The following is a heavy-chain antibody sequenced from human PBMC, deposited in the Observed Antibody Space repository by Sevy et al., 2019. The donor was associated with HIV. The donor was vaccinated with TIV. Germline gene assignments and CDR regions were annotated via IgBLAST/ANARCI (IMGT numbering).Heavy chain of an antibody. CDR3: TTGQYYYDSSGYY. Sequence: GGSLRLSCAASGFTFSNAWMSWVRQAPGKGLEWVGRIKSKTDGGTTDYAAPVKGRFTISRDDSKNTLYLQMNSLKTEDTAVCYCTTGQYYYDSSGYYWGQGTLVNVSS. J-gene: IGHJ4*02. V-gene: IGHV3-15*01. D-gene: IGHD3-22*01. CDR2: IKSKTDGGTT. CDR1: GFTFSNAW.